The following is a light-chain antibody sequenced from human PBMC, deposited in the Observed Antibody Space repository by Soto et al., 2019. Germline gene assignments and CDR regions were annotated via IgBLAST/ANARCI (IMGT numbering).Light chain of an antibody. Sequence: EIVLTQSPGTLSLSPGERATLSCRASQSVSSKLAWYQQKPGQAPRLLIYGASSRATGIPGRFSGSGSGTDFTLTISNLQSEDFALYYCQHYSGWPPVFGQGTKVDI. CDR1: QSVSSK. CDR3: QHYSGWPPV. V-gene: IGKV3-15*01. J-gene: IGKJ2*01. CDR2: GAS.